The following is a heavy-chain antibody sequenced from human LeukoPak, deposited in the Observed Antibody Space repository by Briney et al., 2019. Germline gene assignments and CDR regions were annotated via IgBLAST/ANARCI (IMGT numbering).Heavy chain of an antibody. V-gene: IGHV1-69*13. J-gene: IGHJ4*02. CDR1: GGTFSTYA. D-gene: IGHD3-10*01. CDR3: ARGDTMVRGVIIRYYFDY. Sequence: ASVKVSCKASGGTFSTYAISWVRQAPGQGLEWMGGIIPIFGTANYAQKFQGRVTITADESTSTAYMELSSLRSEDTAVYYCARGDTMVRGVIIRYYFDYWGQGTLVTVSS. CDR2: IIPIFGTA.